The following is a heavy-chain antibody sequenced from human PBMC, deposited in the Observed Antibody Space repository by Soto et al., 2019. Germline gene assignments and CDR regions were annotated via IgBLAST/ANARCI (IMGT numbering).Heavy chain of an antibody. CDR2: IIPIFGTA. J-gene: IGHJ6*02. CDR1: GGTFSSYA. Sequence: ASVKVSCKASGGTFSSYAISWVRQAPGQGLERMGGIIPIFGTANYAQKFQGRVTITADESTSTAYMELSSLRSEDTAVYYCARRGPDCSSTSCYTDYYYGMDVWGQGTTVTVSS. V-gene: IGHV1-69*13. CDR3: ARRGPDCSSTSCYTDYYYGMDV. D-gene: IGHD2-2*02.